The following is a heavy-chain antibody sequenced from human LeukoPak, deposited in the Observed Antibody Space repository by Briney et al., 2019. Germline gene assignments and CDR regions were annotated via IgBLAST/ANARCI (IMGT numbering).Heavy chain of an antibody. J-gene: IGHJ4*02. V-gene: IGHV4-39*01. CDR1: GSSISSSSYY. CDR2: IYYSGST. CDR3: ARHRIVVVPAAIDY. Sequence: SETLSLTCTVSGSSISSSSYYWGWIRQPPGKGLEWIGSIYYSGSTYYNPSLKSRVTISVDTSKNQFSLKLSSVTAADTAVYYCARHRIVVVPAAIDYWGQGTLVTVSS. D-gene: IGHD2-2*01.